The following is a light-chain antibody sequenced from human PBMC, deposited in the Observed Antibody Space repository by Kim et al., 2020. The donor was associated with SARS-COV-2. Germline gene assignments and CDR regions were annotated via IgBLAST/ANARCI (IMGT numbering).Light chain of an antibody. CDR2: GAS. J-gene: IGKJ5*01. V-gene: IGKV1-17*01. CDR3: LQHNTSPIT. CDR1: QDIRND. Sequence: ASVEDRVTITCRASQDIRNDLGWYQQNPGRAPKRLIYGASSLQSGVPSRFSGSGSGTEFTLTISSLQPEDFATYFCLQHNTSPITFGQGTRLEIK.